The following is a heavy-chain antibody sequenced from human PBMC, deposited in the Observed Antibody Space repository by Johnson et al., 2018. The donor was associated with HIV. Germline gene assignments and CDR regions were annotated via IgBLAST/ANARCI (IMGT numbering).Heavy chain of an antibody. CDR3: ARDRPSGWPDAFDI. CDR1: GFNVSDNY. J-gene: IGHJ3*02. Sequence: VQLVESGGALVQPGGSLRLSCAGSGFNVSDNYMSWVRQAPGKGLEWVSVIYSGGSTYYADSVKGRFTISRDNSKNTLYLQMNSLRLEDTAVYYCARDRPSGWPDAFDIWGQGTMVTVSS. D-gene: IGHD6-19*01. V-gene: IGHV3-66*02. CDR2: IYSGGST.